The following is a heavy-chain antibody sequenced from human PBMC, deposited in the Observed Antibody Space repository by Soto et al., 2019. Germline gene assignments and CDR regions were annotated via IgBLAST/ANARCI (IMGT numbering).Heavy chain of an antibody. CDR1: GFTFSSYS. CDR2: ISYDGSNK. Sequence: QVQLVESGGGVVQPGGSLRLSCAASGFTFSSYSMHWVRQAPGKGLEWVAVISYDGSNKYYADSVKGRFTISRDNSKNTLYLQMNSLRAEDTAVYYCARESLPTATRPNWYFDLWGRGTLVTVSS. CDR3: ARESLPTATRPNWYFDL. V-gene: IGHV3-30-3*01. J-gene: IGHJ2*01. D-gene: IGHD4-4*01.